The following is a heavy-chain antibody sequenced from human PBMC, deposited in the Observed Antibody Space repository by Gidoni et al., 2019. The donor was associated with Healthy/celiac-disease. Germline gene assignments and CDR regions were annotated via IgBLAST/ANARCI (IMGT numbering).Heavy chain of an antibody. CDR2: ISSSSSYI. J-gene: IGHJ4*02. CDR1: SFTFSSYS. CDR3: ARGPAERLIVVVPAAISLIDY. Sequence: EVQLVESGGGLAKRGGSLRLSCAASSFTFSSYSMNWVRQAPGQGLELVSSISSSSSYIYYADSVTGRFTISRDNAKNSLYLQMNSLRAEDTAVYYCARGPAERLIVVVPAAISLIDYWGQGTLVTVSS. V-gene: IGHV3-21*01. D-gene: IGHD2-2*01.